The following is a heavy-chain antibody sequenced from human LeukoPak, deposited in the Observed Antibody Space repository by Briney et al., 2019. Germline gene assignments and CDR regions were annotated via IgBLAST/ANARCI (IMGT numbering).Heavy chain of an antibody. J-gene: IGHJ4*02. CDR3: ARDCGRCGGDSFDY. D-gene: IGHD2-21*01. Sequence: SETLSLTCTVSGGSISSYYWSWIRQPAGKGLEWIGRIYTSGSTNYNPSLKSRVTMSVDTSKNQFSLKLSSVTAPDTAVYYCARDCGRCGGDSFDYWGQGTLVTVSS. V-gene: IGHV4-4*07. CDR2: IYTSGST. CDR1: GGSISSYY.